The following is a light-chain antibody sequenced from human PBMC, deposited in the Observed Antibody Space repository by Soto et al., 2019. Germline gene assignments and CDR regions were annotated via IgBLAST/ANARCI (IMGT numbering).Light chain of an antibody. CDR2: EVN. CDR3: CSYARPTFDA. Sequence: QSALTQPASVSGSPGQSITISCTGISSDVGSYTHVSWYQQHPGKAPKLMIYEVNERPSGVSNRFSGSTSGNTAALTISRLQAEDESDYYCCSYARPTFDAFATGTKLTVL. J-gene: IGLJ1*01. CDR1: SSDVGSYTH. V-gene: IGLV2-23*02.